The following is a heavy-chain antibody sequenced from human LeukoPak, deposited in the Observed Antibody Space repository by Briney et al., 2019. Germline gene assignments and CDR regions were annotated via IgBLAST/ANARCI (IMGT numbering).Heavy chain of an antibody. CDR2: ISGSGGST. V-gene: IGHV3-23*01. CDR3: AKDHYYDSSGFTFDY. Sequence: GGSLRLSCAASGFTFSSYAMSWVRQAPGRELEWVSAISGSGGSTYYADSVKGRFTISRDNYKNTLYLQMNSLRAEDTAVYYCAKDHYYDSSGFTFDYWGQGTLVTVSS. D-gene: IGHD3-22*01. J-gene: IGHJ4*02. CDR1: GFTFSSYA.